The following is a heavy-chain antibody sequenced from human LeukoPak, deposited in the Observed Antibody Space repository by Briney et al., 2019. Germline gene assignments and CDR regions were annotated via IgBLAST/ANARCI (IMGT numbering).Heavy chain of an antibody. Sequence: PSEPLSLTCALYVGSLSVYYWSCIPHPPGKGLECIGEITHSGSTKHNPPLKSRVTISVDTSKNQFSLKESSVTAADTAVYYCASGYSSGSYFAFDIWGQGTMVTVSS. CDR3: ASGYSSGSYFAFDI. V-gene: IGHV4-34*01. CDR2: ITHSGST. CDR1: VGSLSVYY. D-gene: IGHD3-10*01. J-gene: IGHJ3*02.